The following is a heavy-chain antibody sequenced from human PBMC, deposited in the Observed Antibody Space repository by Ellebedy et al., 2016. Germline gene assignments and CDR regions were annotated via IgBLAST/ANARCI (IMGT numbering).Heavy chain of an antibody. J-gene: IGHJ6*03. Sequence: SETLSLXXTVSGGSISSSSYYWGWIRQPPEKGLEWIGSIYYSGSTYYNPSLKSRVTISVDTSKNQFSLKLSSVTAADTAVYYCATGGWSPYYMDVWGKGTTVTVSS. CDR1: GGSISSSSYY. CDR3: ATGGWSPYYMDV. V-gene: IGHV4-39*07. D-gene: IGHD4-23*01. CDR2: IYYSGST.